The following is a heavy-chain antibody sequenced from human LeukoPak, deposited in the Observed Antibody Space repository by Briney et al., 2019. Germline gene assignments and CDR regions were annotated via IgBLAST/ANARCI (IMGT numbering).Heavy chain of an antibody. V-gene: IGHV4-59*01. J-gene: IGHJ6*03. Sequence: SETLSLTCTVSGGSISNYYWSWIRQPPGKGLEWIGYIYYSGSTNYNPSLKSRVTISVDTSKNQFSLKLSSVTAADTAVYYCARGRIASGAYYYYMDVWGKGTTVTVSS. CDR2: IYYSGST. CDR3: ARGRIASGAYYYYMDV. D-gene: IGHD2-21*01. CDR1: GGSISNYY.